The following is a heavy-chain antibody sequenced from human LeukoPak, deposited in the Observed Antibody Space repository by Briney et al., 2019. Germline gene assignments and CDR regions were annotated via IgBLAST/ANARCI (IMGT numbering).Heavy chain of an antibody. CDR3: ARDRDDSWFDP. J-gene: IGHJ5*02. V-gene: IGHV4-31*03. D-gene: IGHD5-24*01. CDR1: GCSISSGGYY. CDR2: IYYSGST. Sequence: SETLSLTCTVSGCSISSGGYYWSWIRQLPGQGLEWIGNIYYSGSTYYNPSLKSRVSISVATSKNRFSLRLSSVTAADTAVYYCARDRDDSWFDPWGQGTMVTVSS.